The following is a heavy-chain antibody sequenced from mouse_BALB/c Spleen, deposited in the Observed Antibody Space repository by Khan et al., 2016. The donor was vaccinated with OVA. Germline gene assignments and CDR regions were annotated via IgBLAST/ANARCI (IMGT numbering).Heavy chain of an antibody. Sequence: VQLVESGPGLVAPSQSLSITCTISGFSLTNYGVHWVRQPPGKGLEWLVVIWSDGRTTYNSALKSRLTISKDNSKSQVFLKMNSLQTDDTAMCFCARQPYYHYNIMDYWGQGTSVTVSS. D-gene: IGHD2-10*01. V-gene: IGHV2-6-1*01. CDR1: GFSLTNYG. J-gene: IGHJ4*01. CDR3: ARQPYYHYNIMDY. CDR2: IWSDGRT.